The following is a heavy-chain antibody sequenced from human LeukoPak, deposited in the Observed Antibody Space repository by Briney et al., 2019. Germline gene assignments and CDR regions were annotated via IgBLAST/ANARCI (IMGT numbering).Heavy chain of an antibody. CDR2: ISSSSSYI. D-gene: IGHD3-10*01. CDR3: ARVSYYGSGSYYYGMDV. J-gene: IGHJ6*04. CDR1: GFTFSSYS. Sequence: PGGSLRLSCAASGFTFSSYSMNWVRQAPGKGLEWVSSISSSSSYIYYADSVKGRFTISRDNDKNSLYLQMNSLRAEDTAVYYCARVSYYGSGSYYYGMDVWGKGTTVTVSS. V-gene: IGHV3-21*01.